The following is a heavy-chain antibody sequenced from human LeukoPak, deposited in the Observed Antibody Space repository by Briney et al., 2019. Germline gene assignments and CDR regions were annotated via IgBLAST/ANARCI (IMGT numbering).Heavy chain of an antibody. V-gene: IGHV3-30*18. CDR3: AKPYYYGSRSYMDY. D-gene: IGHD3-10*01. CDR2: ISYDGSNT. CDR1: GFTFSSYG. Sequence: GGSLRLSCAASGFTFSSYGMHWVRQAPGKGLEWVAVISYDGSNTYYADSVKGRFTISRDNSKNMLYLQMNSLRAEDAAVYYCAKPYYYGSRSYMDYWGQGTLVTVSS. J-gene: IGHJ4*02.